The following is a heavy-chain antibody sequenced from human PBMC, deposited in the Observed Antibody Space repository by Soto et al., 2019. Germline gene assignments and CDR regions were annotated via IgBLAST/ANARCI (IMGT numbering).Heavy chain of an antibody. Sequence: GGSLRLSCAASGFTFSSYAMSWVRQAPGKGLEWVSAISGVGGNTYYADSVKGRFTISRANSKKTLNLQMNSLRAEDTAVYYCARRGGRDDYGDLDYWGQGSLVTVSS. V-gene: IGHV3-23*01. CDR1: GFTFSSYA. CDR3: ARRGGRDDYGDLDY. CDR2: ISGVGGNT. J-gene: IGHJ4*02. D-gene: IGHD4-17*01.